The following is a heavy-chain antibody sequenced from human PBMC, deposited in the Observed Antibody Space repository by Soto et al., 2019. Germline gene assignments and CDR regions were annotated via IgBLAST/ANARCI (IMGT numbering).Heavy chain of an antibody. V-gene: IGHV1-18*01. CDR3: ARKDSSSSWFDP. CDR2: ISGYDGNT. J-gene: IGHJ5*02. Sequence: GASVKVSCKTSGYTFFNYGVTWVRQAPGQGLEWMGWISGYDGNTNYAQKVQDRVIMTTDPSTRTAYMELRSLRSDDTAIYYCARKDSSSSWFDPWGQGTLVTVSS. CDR1: GYTFFNYG. D-gene: IGHD6-6*01.